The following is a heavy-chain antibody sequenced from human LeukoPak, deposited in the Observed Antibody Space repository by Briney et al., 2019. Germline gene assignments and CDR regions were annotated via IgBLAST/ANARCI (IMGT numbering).Heavy chain of an antibody. CDR2: INPNSGGT. CDR3: ASLYCSGGSCYFDY. D-gene: IGHD2-15*01. V-gene: IGHV1-2*02. Sequence: GASVKVSCKASGYTFTGYYVHWVRQAPGQGLEWMGWINPNSGGTNYAQKFQGRVTMTRDTSISTAYMELSRLRSDDTAVYYCASLYCSGGSCYFDYWGQGTLVTVSS. CDR1: GYTFTGYY. J-gene: IGHJ4*02.